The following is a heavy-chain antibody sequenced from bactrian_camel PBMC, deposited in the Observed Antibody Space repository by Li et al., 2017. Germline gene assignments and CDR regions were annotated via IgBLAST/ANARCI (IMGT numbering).Heavy chain of an antibody. CDR2: IISSGGTT. V-gene: IGHV3S1*01. J-gene: IGHJ4*01. CDR1: GFTVEGHC. D-gene: IGHD5*01. Sequence: VQLVESGGDSVQAGGSLRVFCATSGFTVEGHCVAWFRQAPGKGLEWVSSIISSGGTTYYADDVKGRFTISRDNAKNTLYLQLNSLKTEDTAMYYCAKLGTRWSEFPYWGQGTQVTVS. CDR3: AKLGTRWSEFPY.